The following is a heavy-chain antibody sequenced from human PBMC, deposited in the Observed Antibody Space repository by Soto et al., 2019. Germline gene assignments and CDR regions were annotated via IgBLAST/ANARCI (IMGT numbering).Heavy chain of an antibody. CDR3: AKDFGLMTTVTTGDFDY. Sequence: GGSLRLSCAASGFPFSSYAMSWVRQAPGKGLEWVSAISGSGGSTYYADSVKGRFTISRDNSKNTLYLQMNSLRAEDTAVYYCAKDFGLMTTVTTGDFDYWGQGTLVTVSS. J-gene: IGHJ4*02. CDR2: ISGSGGST. CDR1: GFPFSSYA. D-gene: IGHD4-17*01. V-gene: IGHV3-23*01.